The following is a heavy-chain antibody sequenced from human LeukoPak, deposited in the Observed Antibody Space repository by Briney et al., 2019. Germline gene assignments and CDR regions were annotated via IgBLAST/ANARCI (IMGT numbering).Heavy chain of an antibody. D-gene: IGHD3-3*01. CDR1: GYTFTGYY. J-gene: IGHJ6*02. CDR2: INPNSGGT. CDR3: ARDPLGHFGEVVYYYYGMDV. V-gene: IGHV1-2*02. Sequence: ASVKVSCKASGYTFTGYYMHWVRQAPGQGLEWMGWINPNSGGTNYAQKFQGRVTMTRDTSISTAYMELSRLRSDDTAVYYCARDPLGHFGEVVYYYYGMDVWGQGTTVTVSS.